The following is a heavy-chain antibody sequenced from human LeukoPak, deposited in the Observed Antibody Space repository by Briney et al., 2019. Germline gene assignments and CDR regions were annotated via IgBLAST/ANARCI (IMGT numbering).Heavy chain of an antibody. CDR3: AKDGRGSAPH. V-gene: IGHV3-23*01. J-gene: IGHJ4*02. CDR1: GFTFSNYA. D-gene: IGHD1-14*01. Sequence: GGPLRLSCAASGFTFSNYAYCWGRHPPRKGPELVSGSANYGGGTSSADSVKGRFTISRDNSKNTLYLQMNSLIVEDTAVYYCAKDGRGSAPHWGQGTLVTVSS. CDR2: SANYGGGT.